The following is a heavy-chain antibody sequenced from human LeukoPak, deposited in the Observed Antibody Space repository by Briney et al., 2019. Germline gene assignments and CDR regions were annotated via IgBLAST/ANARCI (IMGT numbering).Heavy chain of an antibody. CDR3: ARSELLWFGGVNSGFDY. D-gene: IGHD3-10*01. CDR1: GGSFSGYY. CDR2: INHSGST. Sequence: SETLSLTCAVYGGSFSGYYWSWIRQPPGKGLEWIGEINHSGSTNYNPSLKSRVTISLDTSKNQFSLKLSSVTAADTAVYYCARSELLWFGGVNSGFDYWGQGTLVTVSS. J-gene: IGHJ4*02. V-gene: IGHV4-34*01.